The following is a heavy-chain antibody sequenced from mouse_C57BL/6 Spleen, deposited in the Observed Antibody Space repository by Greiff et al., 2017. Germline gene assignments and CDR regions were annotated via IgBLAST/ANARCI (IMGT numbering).Heavy chain of an antibody. CDR2: IDPEDGET. V-gene: IGHV14-2*01. CDR1: GFNIKDYY. CDR3: ASRVYDYDGFDY. D-gene: IGHD2-4*01. J-gene: IGHJ2*01. Sequence: VQLQQSGAELVKPGASVKLSCTASGFNIKDYYMHWVKQRTEQGLEWIGRIDPEDGETKYAPKFQGKATITADTSSNTAYLQLSSQTSEDTAVYYCASRVYDYDGFDYWGQGTTLTVSS.